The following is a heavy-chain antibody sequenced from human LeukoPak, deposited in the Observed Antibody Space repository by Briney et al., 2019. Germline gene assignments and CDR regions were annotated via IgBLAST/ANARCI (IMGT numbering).Heavy chain of an antibody. Sequence: SETLSLTCAVYGGSFSGYYWSWLRQPPGKGLEWIGEINHSGSTNYNPSLKSRVTISVDTSKNQFSLKLSSVTAADTAVYYCARLGDYYYYYMDVWGKGSTVTISS. D-gene: IGHD3-16*01. V-gene: IGHV4-34*01. J-gene: IGHJ6*03. CDR3: ARLGDYYYYYMDV. CDR1: GGSFSGYY. CDR2: INHSGST.